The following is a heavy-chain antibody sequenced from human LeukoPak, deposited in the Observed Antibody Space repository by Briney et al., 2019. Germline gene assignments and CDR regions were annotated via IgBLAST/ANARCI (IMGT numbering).Heavy chain of an antibody. J-gene: IGHJ4*02. D-gene: IGHD5-18*01. V-gene: IGHV3-30*18. CDR3: AKSRIQLWFDY. CDR1: GFTFSSYG. CDR2: ISYDGSNK. Sequence: PGGSLRLSCAASGFTFSSYGMHWVRQAPGKGLEWVAVISYDGSNKYYADSVKGRFPISRDNSKNTLYLQMNSLRAEDTAVYYCAKSRIQLWFDYWGQGTLVTVSS.